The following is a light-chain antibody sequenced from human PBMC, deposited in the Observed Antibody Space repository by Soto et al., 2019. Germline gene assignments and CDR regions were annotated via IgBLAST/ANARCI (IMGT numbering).Light chain of an antibody. J-gene: IGKJ4*01. V-gene: IGKV1-16*01. CDR3: QQFNSYLLT. CDR1: QGISSY. CDR2: GAS. Sequence: IQMPQSPSSLSASVGDRVTVTCRASQGISSYLAWYQQRPGKAPKLLIYGASTLDSGVPSRFSGSGSGTDFTLTISSLQPEDFATYYCQQFNSYLLTFGGGTKVDI.